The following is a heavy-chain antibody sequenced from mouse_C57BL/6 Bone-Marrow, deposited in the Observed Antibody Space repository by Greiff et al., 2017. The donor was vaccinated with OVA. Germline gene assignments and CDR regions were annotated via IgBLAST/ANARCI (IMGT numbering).Heavy chain of an antibody. CDR1: GFTFSSYA. CDR2: ISDGGSYT. J-gene: IGHJ1*03. Sequence: EVHLVESGGGLVKPGGSLKLSCAASGFTFSSYAMSWVRQTPEKRLEWVATISDGGSYTYYPDNVKGRFTISRDNAKNNLYLQMSHLKSEDTAMYDCARVPYYYGSSYWYYDVWGTGTTVTVSS. D-gene: IGHD1-1*01. V-gene: IGHV5-4*01. CDR3: ARVPYYYGSSYWYYDV.